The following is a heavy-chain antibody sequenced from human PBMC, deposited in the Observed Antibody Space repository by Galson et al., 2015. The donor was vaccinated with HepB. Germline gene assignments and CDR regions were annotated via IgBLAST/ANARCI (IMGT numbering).Heavy chain of an antibody. V-gene: IGHV3-74*01. CDR1: GFTFSSYW. CDR3: ARVVVTAISGDWYFDL. J-gene: IGHJ2*01. Sequence: SLRLSCAASGFTFSSYWMHWVRQAPGKGLVWVSRINSDGSSTSYADSVKGRFTISRDNAKNTLYLQMNSLRAEDTAVYYCARVVVTAISGDWYFDLWGRGNLVTVSS. CDR2: INSDGSST. D-gene: IGHD2-21*02.